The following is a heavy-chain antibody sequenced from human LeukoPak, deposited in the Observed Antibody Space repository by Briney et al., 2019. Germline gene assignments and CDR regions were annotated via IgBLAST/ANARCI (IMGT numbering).Heavy chain of an antibody. D-gene: IGHD3-22*01. V-gene: IGHV4-38-2*02. J-gene: IGHJ4*02. CDR3: ASSGYYYYY. CDR2: IYHSGST. Sequence: SETLSLTCTVSGYSISSGYYWGWIRQPPGQGLEWIGSIYHSGSTYYNPSLKSRVTISVDTSKNQFSLKLSSVTAADTAVYYCASSGYYYYYWGQGTLVTVSS. CDR1: GYSISSGYY.